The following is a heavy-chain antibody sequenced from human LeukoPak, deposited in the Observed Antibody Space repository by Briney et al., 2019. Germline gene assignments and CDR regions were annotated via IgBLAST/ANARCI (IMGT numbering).Heavy chain of an antibody. V-gene: IGHV3-21*01. Sequence: GGSLRLSCAASGFIFSTYEAIWVRQAPGKGLEWVATISSSTTYIYYADSLKGRFTISRDDAKNSLYLQMSSLRAEDRAVYYCAREVIGGNSAWGQGTRVTVSS. CDR3: AREVIGGNSA. J-gene: IGHJ4*02. D-gene: IGHD4-23*01. CDR1: GFIFSTYE. CDR2: ISSSTTYI.